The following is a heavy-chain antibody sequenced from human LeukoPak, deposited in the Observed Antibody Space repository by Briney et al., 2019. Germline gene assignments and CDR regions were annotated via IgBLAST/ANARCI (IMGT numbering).Heavy chain of an antibody. CDR1: GFTFSSYG. CDR2: IWYDGSNK. CDR3: ARDWGSGNSYYFDY. Sequence: GGSLRLSCAASGFTFSSYGMHWGRQAPGKGLEWVAVIWYDGSNKYYEDSVKGRFTISRDNSKNTLYLQMNSLRAEDTAVYYCARDWGSGNSYYFDYWGQGSLVTVSS. V-gene: IGHV3-33*01. D-gene: IGHD3-10*01. J-gene: IGHJ4*02.